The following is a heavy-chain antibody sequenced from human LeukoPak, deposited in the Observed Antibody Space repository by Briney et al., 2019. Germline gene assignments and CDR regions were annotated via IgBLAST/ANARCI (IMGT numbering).Heavy chain of an antibody. Sequence: GSLRLSCAASGFTFSNAWMSWVRQAPGKGLQWVANIKQDGSEKYYVDSVKGRFTISRDNAKNSLYLQMNSLRVEDTAVYYCARDRSIGYWGQGTLVTVSS. J-gene: IGHJ4*02. CDR1: GFTFSNAW. CDR2: IKQDGSEK. V-gene: IGHV3-7*01. CDR3: ARDRSIGY.